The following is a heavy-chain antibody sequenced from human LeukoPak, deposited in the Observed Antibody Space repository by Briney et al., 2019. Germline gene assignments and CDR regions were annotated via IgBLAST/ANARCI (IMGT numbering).Heavy chain of an antibody. Sequence: ASVKVSCKASGYTFTGYFMHWVRQAPGQGLEWMGRINPNSGGTDYAQRFQGLVTMSRDTSITTAYMEVRRLTSDDTAVYYCARTKPPCTSCLLLDYWGQGSLVTVSS. CDR3: ARTKPPCTSCLLLDY. D-gene: IGHD2-2*01. V-gene: IGHV1-2*06. CDR1: GYTFTGYF. CDR2: INPNSGGT. J-gene: IGHJ4*02.